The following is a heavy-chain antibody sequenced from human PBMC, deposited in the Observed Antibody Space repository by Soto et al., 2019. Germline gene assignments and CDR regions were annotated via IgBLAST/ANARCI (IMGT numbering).Heavy chain of an antibody. J-gene: IGHJ4*02. V-gene: IGHV3-72*01. CDR2: TRNKANSYTT. D-gene: IGHD4-4*01. CDR3: ARVISRDGYSFDY. Sequence: PGGSLRLSCAASGFTFSDHYMDWVRQAPGKGLEWVGRTRNKANSYTTEYAASVKGRFTISRDDSKKSLYLQMNSLKTEDTAVYYCARVISRDGYSFDYWGQGTLVTVSS. CDR1: GFTFSDHY.